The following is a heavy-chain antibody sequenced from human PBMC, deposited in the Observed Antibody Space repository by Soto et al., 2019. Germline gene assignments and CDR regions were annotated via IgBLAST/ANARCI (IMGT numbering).Heavy chain of an antibody. Sequence: ASVKVSCKASGYTFTSNYMHWVRQAPGQGLEWMGRINPSSGSTNYAQKFQGRVTMTRDTSTSTVNMELSSLRSEDTAVYHCARHIVPFSRTSPSPWYYVTEVWGQGPRSPSP. J-gene: IGHJ6*02. D-gene: IGHD2-21*01. CDR1: GYTFTSNY. V-gene: IGHV1-46*01. CDR2: INPSSGST. CDR3: ARHIVPFSRTSPSPWYYVTEV.